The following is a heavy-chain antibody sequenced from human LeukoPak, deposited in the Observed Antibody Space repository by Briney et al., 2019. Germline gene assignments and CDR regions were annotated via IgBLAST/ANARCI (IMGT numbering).Heavy chain of an antibody. J-gene: IGHJ4*02. V-gene: IGHV4-59*08. Sequence: SESLSLTCTVSGGSLSSYYWSWIRQPPGKGLGWIGYIYYSGRTNYNPSLKGRVTISVDTSKNQLSLKLSSVTAADTAVYYCARARWELSAVDDWGQGTLVTVST. CDR2: IYYSGRT. D-gene: IGHD1-26*01. CDR1: GGSLSSYY. CDR3: ARARWELSAVDD.